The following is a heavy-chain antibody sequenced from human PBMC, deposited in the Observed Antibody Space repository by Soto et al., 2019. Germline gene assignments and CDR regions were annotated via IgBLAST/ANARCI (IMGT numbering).Heavy chain of an antibody. CDR1: GFSLTASGVG. D-gene: IGHD1-26*01. CDR2: IYWDDDK. CDR3: AHRRGTYCGLDV. V-gene: IGHV2-5*02. J-gene: IGHJ6*02. Sequence: QITLKESGPTLVKPTQTLTLTCTFSGFSLTASGVGVGWIRQPPRKALERLAIIYWDDDKRYSPSLESRLNITKDTSKNQVVLTMTNMDTVDTGTYYCAHRRGTYCGLDVWGQGTTVTVS.